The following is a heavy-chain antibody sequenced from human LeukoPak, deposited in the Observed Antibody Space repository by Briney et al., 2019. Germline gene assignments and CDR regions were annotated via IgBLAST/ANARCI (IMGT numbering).Heavy chain of an antibody. J-gene: IGHJ4*02. CDR3: ASGSLGHYYDSSDYEY. CDR2: IKFDGIQE. V-gene: IGHV3-33*05. D-gene: IGHD3-22*01. CDR1: GFSLSSYG. Sequence: PGRSLRLSCAASGFSLSSYGMNWVRQAPGKGLEWVGGIKFDGIQEFYANSVKGRFTVSKDTSKNTLHLQMDSLRAEDTAVYYCASGSLGHYYDSSDYEYWGQGTLVTVSS.